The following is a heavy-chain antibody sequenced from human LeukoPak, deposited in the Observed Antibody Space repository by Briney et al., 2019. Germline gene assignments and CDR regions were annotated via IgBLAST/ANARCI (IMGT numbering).Heavy chain of an antibody. Sequence: GGSLRLSCAASGFTFSNAWMSWVRQAPGKGLEWVGRIKSKTDGGTTDYAAPVKGRFTISRDDSKNTLYLQMNSLKTEDTAVYYCTTGGALERPYYYYYYMDVWGKGTTVTISS. CDR1: GFTFSNAW. D-gene: IGHD1-1*01. J-gene: IGHJ6*03. CDR3: TTGGALERPYYYYYYMDV. CDR2: IKSKTDGGTT. V-gene: IGHV3-15*01.